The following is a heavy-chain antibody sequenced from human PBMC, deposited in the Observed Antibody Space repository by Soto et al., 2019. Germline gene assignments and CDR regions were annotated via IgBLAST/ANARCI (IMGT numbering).Heavy chain of an antibody. D-gene: IGHD1-1*01. Sequence: SETLSLTCAFSVASIGTNNWWSWVRQPPGKGLEWIGEVYHSGTTNCNPSLKSRVTISIDKSKNQFSLTLTSMTAADTALYYCAVPGSGDFECWRQGTPVRVS. J-gene: IGHJ4*02. CDR2: VYHSGTT. CDR1: VASIGTNNW. V-gene: IGHV4-4*02. CDR3: AVPGSGDFEC.